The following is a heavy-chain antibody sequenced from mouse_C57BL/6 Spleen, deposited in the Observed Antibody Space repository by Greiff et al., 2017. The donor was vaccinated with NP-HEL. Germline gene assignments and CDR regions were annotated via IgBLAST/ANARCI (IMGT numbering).Heavy chain of an antibody. CDR1: GYSITSGYY. D-gene: IGHD1-1*01. V-gene: IGHV3-6*01. Sequence: EVQLQESGPGLVKPSQSLSLTCSVTGYSITSGYYWNWIRQFPGNKLEWMGYISYDGSNNYNPSLKNRISITRDTSKNQFFLKLNSVTTEDTATDYCARGHYYGSSDFDNWGQGTTLTVSS. CDR3: ARGHYYGSSDFDN. CDR2: ISYDGSN. J-gene: IGHJ2*01.